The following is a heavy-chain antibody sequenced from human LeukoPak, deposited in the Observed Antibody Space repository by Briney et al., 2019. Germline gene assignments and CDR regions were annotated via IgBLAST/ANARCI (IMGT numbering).Heavy chain of an antibody. D-gene: IGHD5-18*01. V-gene: IGHV3-30*18. CDR1: GFTFSSYG. J-gene: IGHJ6*02. CDR3: AKDQGIQLWFSFSGMDV. CDR2: ISYDGSNK. Sequence: TGGSLRLSCAASGFTFSSYGMHWVRQAPGKGLEWVAVISYDGSNKYYADSVKGRFTISRDNSKNTLYLQMNSLRAEDTAVYYCAKDQGIQLWFSFSGMDVWGQGTTVTVSS.